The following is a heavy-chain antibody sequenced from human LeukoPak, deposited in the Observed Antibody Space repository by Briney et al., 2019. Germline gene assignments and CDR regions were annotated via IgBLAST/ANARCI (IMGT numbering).Heavy chain of an antibody. V-gene: IGHV4-34*01. CDR3: ARDPTTVTSLPYYFDF. Sequence: SETLSLTCAVRGGSFSGYHWNWIRQSPSKGLEWIGEINDRGRTNYNPSLESRVTLSVDTSKKEFSLKLSAVTAADTAVYYCARDPTTVTSLPYYFDFWGQGTLVSVSS. J-gene: IGHJ4*02. CDR1: GGSFSGYH. CDR2: INDRGRT. D-gene: IGHD4-17*01.